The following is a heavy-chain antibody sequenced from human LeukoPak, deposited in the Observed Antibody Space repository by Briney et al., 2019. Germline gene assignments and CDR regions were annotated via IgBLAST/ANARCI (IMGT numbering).Heavy chain of an antibody. CDR2: IWYDGSNK. J-gene: IGHJ4*02. V-gene: IGHV3-33*01. D-gene: IGHD5-18*01. CDR3: AGGGDSPRATWIQLWSDY. CDR1: GFTFSSYG. Sequence: GGSLRLSCAASGFTFSSYGMHWVRQAPGKGLEWVAVIWYDGSNKYYADSVKGRFTISRDNSKNTLYLQMNSLRAEDTAVYYCAGGGDSPRATWIQLWSDYWGQGTLVTVSS.